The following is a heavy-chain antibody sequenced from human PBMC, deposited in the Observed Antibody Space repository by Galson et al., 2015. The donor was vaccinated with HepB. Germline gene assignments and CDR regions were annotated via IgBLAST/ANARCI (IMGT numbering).Heavy chain of an antibody. CDR1: GFSLSTSGVG. D-gene: IGHD6-13*01. Sequence: PALVKPTQTLTLTCTFSGFSLSTSGVGVGWIRQPPGKALEWLALIYWDDDKRHSPSLKSRLTITKDTSKNQVVLTMTNMDPVDTATYYCAHGSGTHDAFDIWGQGTMVTVSS. V-gene: IGHV2-5*02. CDR2: IYWDDDK. CDR3: AHGSGTHDAFDI. J-gene: IGHJ3*02.